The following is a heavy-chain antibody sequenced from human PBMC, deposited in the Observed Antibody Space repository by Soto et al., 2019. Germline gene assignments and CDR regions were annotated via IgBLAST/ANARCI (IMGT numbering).Heavy chain of an antibody. D-gene: IGHD5-12*01. V-gene: IGHV3-33*01. CDR3: ARWGDGYTFDY. Sequence: QVQLVESGGGVVQPGRSLRLSCAASGFTFSSYGMHWVRQAPGKGLEWVAVIWYDGSNKYYADSVKGRFTISRDNSKNTLYLQMNSLRAEDTAVYYCARWGDGYTFDYWGQGTLVTVSS. CDR1: GFTFSSYG. J-gene: IGHJ4*02. CDR2: IWYDGSNK.